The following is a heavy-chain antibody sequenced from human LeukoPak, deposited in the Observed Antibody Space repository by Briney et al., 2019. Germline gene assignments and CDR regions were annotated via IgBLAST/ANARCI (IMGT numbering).Heavy chain of an antibody. CDR2: TYYRSKWHN. V-gene: IGHV6-1*01. D-gene: IGHD2-15*01. J-gene: IGHJ4*02. CDR3: ARLVGGSPDS. Sequence: SQTLSLTCAISGDSVSSNSAAWNWIRQSPPRGLEWLGRTYYRSKWHNDYAVSVKSRITINPDISKNQFSLHLNSVSPEDTAVYYCARLVGGSPDSWGQGTLSPSLQ. CDR1: GDSVSSNSAA.